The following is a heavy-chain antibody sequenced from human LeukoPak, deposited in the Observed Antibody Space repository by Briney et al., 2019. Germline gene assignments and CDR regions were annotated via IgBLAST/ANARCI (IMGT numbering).Heavy chain of an antibody. J-gene: IGHJ4*02. D-gene: IGHD3-22*01. CDR2: ISSSGSTI. CDR3: AREPPLRYDGSGYYSYYFDY. Sequence: PGGSLRLSCAASGFTFSSYEMNWVRQAPGKGLEWVSYISSSGSTIYYADSVKGRFTMSRDNAKKSLYLQMNSLRAEDTAVYYCAREPPLRYDGSGYYSYYFDYWGQGTLVTVSS. CDR1: GFTFSSYE. V-gene: IGHV3-48*03.